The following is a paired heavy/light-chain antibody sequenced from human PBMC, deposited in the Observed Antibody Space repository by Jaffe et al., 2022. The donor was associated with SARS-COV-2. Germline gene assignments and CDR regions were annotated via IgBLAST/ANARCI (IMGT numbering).Light chain of an antibody. CDR3: NSRDLIANHVAV. CDR2: GKN. J-gene: IGLJ2*01. CDR1: SLRSYY. Sequence: SSELTQDPAVSVALGQTVRITCQGDSLRSYYASWYQQKPGQAPILVIYGKNIRPSGIPDRFSGSSSGNTASLTITGAQAEDEADYYCNSRDLIANHVAVFGGGTKLTVL. V-gene: IGLV3-19*01.
Heavy chain of an antibody. Sequence: QVQLVQSGAEVKKPGASVKVSCRASGYTFTNYDINWVRQATGQGLEWMGWMNPKSGDTAYAQKFQGRVTLTGSTSISTAYMELSSLRSDDTAVYYCARYLDSSGLYYVSRDGFDIWGQGTVVTVSS. D-gene: IGHD3-22*01. CDR3: ARYLDSSGLYYVSRDGFDI. J-gene: IGHJ3*02. CDR1: GYTFTNYD. CDR2: MNPKSGDT. V-gene: IGHV1-8*01.